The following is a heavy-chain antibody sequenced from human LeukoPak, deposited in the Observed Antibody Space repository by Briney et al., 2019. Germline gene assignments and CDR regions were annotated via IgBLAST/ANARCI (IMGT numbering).Heavy chain of an antibody. J-gene: IGHJ3*02. CDR2: ISVRSSTI. CDR3: ARDKDYAFNI. V-gene: IGHV3-48*01. Sequence: GGSLRLSCTASGFFFSSYSMNWVRQAPGKGLGWVSHISVRSSTIDYADSVKGRFTISRDNARNSLYLQMNRLRAEDTAVYYCARDKDYAFNIWGQGTMVTDS. CDR1: GFFFSSYS.